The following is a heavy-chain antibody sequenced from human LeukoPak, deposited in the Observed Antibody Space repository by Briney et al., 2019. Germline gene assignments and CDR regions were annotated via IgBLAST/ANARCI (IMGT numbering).Heavy chain of an antibody. Sequence: GGSLGLSCAASGFTFSSYSMNWVRQAPGKGLEWVSYISSSTSTIYYADSVKGRFTISRDNARNSLYLQMNSLRAEDTAVYYCARGGSVAAADYWYFDLWGRGTLVTVSS. V-gene: IGHV3-48*04. CDR2: ISSSTSTI. J-gene: IGHJ2*01. D-gene: IGHD6-13*01. CDR3: ARGGSVAAADYWYFDL. CDR1: GFTFSSYS.